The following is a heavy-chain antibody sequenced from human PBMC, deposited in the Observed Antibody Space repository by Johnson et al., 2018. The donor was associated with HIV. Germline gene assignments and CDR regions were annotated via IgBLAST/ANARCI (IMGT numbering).Heavy chain of an antibody. J-gene: IGHJ3*02. Sequence: VQLVESGGGVVQPGRSLRLSCAASGFTVSSNYMSWVRQPPGKGLEWVSIIYSGGSTYYADSVKGRFTISRDNSKNTLYLQMNSLRAEDTAVYYCARDTPFDIWGQGTMVTVSS. CDR3: ARDTPFDI. CDR2: IYSGGST. V-gene: IGHV3-66*01. CDR1: GFTVSSNY.